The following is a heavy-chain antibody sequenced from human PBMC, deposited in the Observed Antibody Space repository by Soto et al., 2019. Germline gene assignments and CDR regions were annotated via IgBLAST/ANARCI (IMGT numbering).Heavy chain of an antibody. CDR2: TYYSGST. V-gene: IGHV4-59*01. CDR1: GGSISSYY. Sequence: SETLSLTCTVSGGSISSYYWSWIRQPPGKGLEWIGYTYYSGSTNYNPSLKSRVTISVDTSKNQFSLKLSSVTAADTAVYYCARSSRDWFDPWGQGTLVTVSS. CDR3: ARSSRDWFDP. J-gene: IGHJ5*02.